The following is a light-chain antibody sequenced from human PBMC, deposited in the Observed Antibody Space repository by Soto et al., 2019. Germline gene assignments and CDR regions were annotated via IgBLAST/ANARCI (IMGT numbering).Light chain of an antibody. V-gene: IGKV3-20*01. J-gene: IGKJ4*01. CDR1: QTVFSR. CDR2: GAS. Sequence: EIILTQSPATLSSSPGERATLSCRASQTVFSRLAWYQHKPGQAPRLLIYGASNRATGIPDRFSGSGSGTDFTLTITRLEPEDFAVYYCQQYQSLTFGGGTKVDI. CDR3: QQYQSLT.